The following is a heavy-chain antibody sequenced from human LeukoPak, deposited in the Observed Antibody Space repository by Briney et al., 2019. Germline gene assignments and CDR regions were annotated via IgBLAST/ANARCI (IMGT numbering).Heavy chain of an antibody. V-gene: IGHV4-4*02. CDR1: GGSISSSNR. CDR2: IYNSGST. Sequence: SGTLSLTCAVSGGSISSSNRWCWGRQPPGKGLEWIGEIYNSGSTNYTPSLKSRVTISVHKSKNQFSLKLSSVTAADTAVYYCGSGDYYGSGADYWGQGTLVTVSS. D-gene: IGHD3-10*01. CDR3: GSGDYYGSGADY. J-gene: IGHJ4*02.